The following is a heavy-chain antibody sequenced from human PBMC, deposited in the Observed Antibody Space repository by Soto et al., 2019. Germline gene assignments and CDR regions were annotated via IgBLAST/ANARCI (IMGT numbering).Heavy chain of an antibody. V-gene: IGHV3-23*01. CDR2: ISGSGGST. D-gene: IGHD3-22*01. J-gene: IGHJ4*02. CDR1: GGTFSSYA. Sequence: SCKASGGTFSSYAMSWVRQAPGKGLEWVSAISGSGGSTYYADSVKGRFTISRDNSKNTLYLQMNSLRAEDTAVYYCAKGTMIPPGNFDYWGQGTLVTVSS. CDR3: AKGTMIPPGNFDY.